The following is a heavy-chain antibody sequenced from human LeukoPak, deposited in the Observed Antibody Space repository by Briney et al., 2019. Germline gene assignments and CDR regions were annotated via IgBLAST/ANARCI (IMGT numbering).Heavy chain of an antibody. CDR1: GGSISSYY. CDR2: IYYSGST. V-gene: IGHV4-59*12. CDR3: ARVKNWLSRNHYFDY. J-gene: IGHJ4*02. D-gene: IGHD3-9*01. Sequence: SETLSLTCTVSGGSISSYYWSWIRQPPGKGLEWIGYIYYSGSTNYNPSLKSRVTISVDTSKNQFSLKLSSVTAADTAVYYCARVKNWLSRNHYFDYWGQGTLVTVSS.